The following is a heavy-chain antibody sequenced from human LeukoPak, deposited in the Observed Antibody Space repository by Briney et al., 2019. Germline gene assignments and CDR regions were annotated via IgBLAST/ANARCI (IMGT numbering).Heavy chain of an antibody. CDR3: AKAGIAAAGFDP. Sequence: LTGRSLRLSCAASGFTFSSYGMHWVRQAPGKGLEWVAVISYDGSNKYYADSVKGRFTISRDNSKNTLYLQMNSLRAEDTAVYYCAKAGIAAAGFDPWGQGTLVTVSS. D-gene: IGHD6-13*01. CDR2: ISYDGSNK. J-gene: IGHJ5*02. V-gene: IGHV3-30*18. CDR1: GFTFSSYG.